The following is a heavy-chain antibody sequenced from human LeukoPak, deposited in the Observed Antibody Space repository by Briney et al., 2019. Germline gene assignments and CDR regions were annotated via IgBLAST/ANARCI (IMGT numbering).Heavy chain of an antibody. J-gene: IGHJ4*02. CDR3: ARRNGQDIVATFRRRYYFDY. CDR2: MYYSGST. V-gene: IGHV4-39*07. Sequence: SETLSLTCTVSGGSISGRSYYWGWIRQPPGKGLEWIGSMYYSGSTYSNPSLKSRVTISVDTSKNQFSLRLSSVTAADTAVYYCARRNGQDIVATFRRRYYFDYWGQGTLVTVSS. D-gene: IGHD5-12*01. CDR1: GGSISGRSYY.